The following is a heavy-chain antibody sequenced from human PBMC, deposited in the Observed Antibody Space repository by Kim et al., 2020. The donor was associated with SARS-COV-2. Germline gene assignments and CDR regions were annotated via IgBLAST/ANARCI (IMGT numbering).Heavy chain of an antibody. V-gene: IGHV3-30*02. D-gene: IGHD6-6*01. CDR3: AKSSECRPYSGMDV. J-gene: IGHJ6*02. Sequence: YADAGKGRSTISSDNSKNTLYLQMNSLRAEDTAVYYCAKSSECRPYSGMDVWGQGTTVTVSS.